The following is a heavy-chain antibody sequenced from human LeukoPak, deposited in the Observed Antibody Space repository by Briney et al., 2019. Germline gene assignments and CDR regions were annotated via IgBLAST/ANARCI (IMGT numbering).Heavy chain of an antibody. CDR3: ARNEGGSSWPQAFDI. V-gene: IGHV4-59*01. J-gene: IGHJ3*02. D-gene: IGHD6-13*01. Sequence: SETLSLTCTVSNDSIKDYYWNWIRQPPGKGLEWIGFVSNSGSTNYNPSLKSRVTISIDTSKRQFSLKLSSVTAADTALYYCARNEGGSSWPQAFDIGGKGTMFTVSS. CDR1: NDSIKDYY. CDR2: VSNSGST.